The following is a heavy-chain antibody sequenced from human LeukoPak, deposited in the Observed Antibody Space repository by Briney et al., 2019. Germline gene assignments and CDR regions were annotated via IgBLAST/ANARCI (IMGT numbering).Heavy chain of an antibody. CDR2: IKSKTDGGTT. CDR1: AFIFNNAW. D-gene: IGHD2-8*01. V-gene: IGHV3-15*01. Sequence: GGSLRLSCATSAFIFNNAWMSWVRQAPGKGLEWVGRIKSKTDGGTTDYAAPVKGRFTISRDDSKNTLYLQMNSLKTEDTAVYYCAKDGQPSTRSLLCRNGVCYEDYWGQGTLVTVSS. CDR3: AKDGQPSTRSLLCRNGVCYEDY. J-gene: IGHJ4*02.